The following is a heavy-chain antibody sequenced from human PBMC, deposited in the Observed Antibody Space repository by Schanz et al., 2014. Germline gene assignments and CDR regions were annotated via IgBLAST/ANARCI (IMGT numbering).Heavy chain of an antibody. Sequence: DVHLLESGGGLVQPGGSLRLSCAASGFTFSTHAMHWVRQAPGKGLEWVSAISGSGGSTYYADSVKGRFTISRDNSKNTLFLQMNSLRAEDTAVYYCARDHTTESYYSAGPPIDYWGQGTLLTVSS. CDR2: ISGSGGST. J-gene: IGHJ4*02. CDR1: GFTFSTHA. CDR3: ARDHTTESYYSAGPPIDY. V-gene: IGHV3-23*01. D-gene: IGHD1-26*01.